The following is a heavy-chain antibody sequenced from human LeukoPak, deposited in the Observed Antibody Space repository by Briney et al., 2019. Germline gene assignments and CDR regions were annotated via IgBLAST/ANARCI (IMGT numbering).Heavy chain of an antibody. V-gene: IGHV3-48*03. D-gene: IGHD3-10*01. J-gene: IGHJ6*03. Sequence: PGGSLRLSCAASGFTFSSYEMNWVRQAPGKGLEWVSYISSSGSTIYYADSVKGRFTISRDNAKNSLYLQMNSLRAEDTAVYYCARVLGGSGSYSLLGYYYYMDVWGKGTTVTVSS. CDR3: ARVLGGSGSYSLLGYYYYMDV. CDR2: ISSSGSTI. CDR1: GFTFSSYE.